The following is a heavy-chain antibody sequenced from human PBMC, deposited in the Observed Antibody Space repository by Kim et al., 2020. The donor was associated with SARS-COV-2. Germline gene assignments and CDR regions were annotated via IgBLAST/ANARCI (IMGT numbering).Heavy chain of an antibody. V-gene: IGHV3-33*05. J-gene: IGHJ4*02. D-gene: IGHD3-10*01. CDR2: ISYDGSNK. Sequence: GGSLRLSCAASGFTFSSYGMHWVRQAPGKGLEWVAVISYDGSNKYYADSVKGRFTISRDNSKNTLYLQMNSLRAEDTAVYYCARDLTIDYYYGSGDWGQGTLVTVSS. CDR1: GFTFSSYG. CDR3: ARDLTIDYYYGSGD.